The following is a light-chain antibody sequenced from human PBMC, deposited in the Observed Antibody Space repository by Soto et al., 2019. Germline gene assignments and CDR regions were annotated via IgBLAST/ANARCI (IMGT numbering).Light chain of an antibody. CDR1: SSNIGSSS. CDR2: RGT. J-gene: IGLJ1*01. CDR3: AAWDDSLNGHV. V-gene: IGLV1-44*01. Sequence: QSALAQPPAESGTPWQRVTISSSEGSSNIGSSSVGWYQQLPGTAPKLLIHRGTQRASGVPDRFSGSQSGTSASLAISGLQSEDEADYYCAAWDDSLNGHVFGSGTKVTVL.